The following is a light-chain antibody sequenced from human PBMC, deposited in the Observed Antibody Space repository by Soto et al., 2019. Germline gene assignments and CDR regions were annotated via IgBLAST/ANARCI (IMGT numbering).Light chain of an antibody. J-gene: IGKJ1*01. Sequence: DIVLTQTPLSSPVTLGQPASISCRSSQSLVYSDGNTYLSWLQQRPGQPPRLLIYQVSNRFSGVPDRYSGSGAGTDFELKISRVEADDVGVDYCVQFAHFPRTFGQWTKVEMK. V-gene: IGKV2-24*01. CDR3: VQFAHFPRT. CDR1: QSLVYSDGNTY. CDR2: QVS.